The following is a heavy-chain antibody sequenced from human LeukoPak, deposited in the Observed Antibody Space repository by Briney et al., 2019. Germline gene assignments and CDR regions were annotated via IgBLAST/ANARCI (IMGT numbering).Heavy chain of an antibody. V-gene: IGHV1-2*02. CDR2: MNPSSGGT. D-gene: IGHD6-13*01. Sequence: GASVKVSCKASGYTFTNYDINWVRQASGQGLEWMGWMNPSSGGTNYAQKFQGRVTMTRDTSISTAYMELSRLRSDDTAVYYCARGEQQLVLYYYYMDVWGKGTTVTVSS. J-gene: IGHJ6*03. CDR3: ARGEQQLVLYYYYMDV. CDR1: GYTFTNYD.